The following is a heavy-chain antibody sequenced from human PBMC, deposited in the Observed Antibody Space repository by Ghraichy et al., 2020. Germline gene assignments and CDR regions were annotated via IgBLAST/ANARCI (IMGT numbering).Heavy chain of an antibody. Sequence: TLSLTCTVSGGSISSGSYYWSWIRQPAGKGLEWIGRIYTSGSTNYNPSLKSRVTISVDTSKNQFSLKLSSVTAADTAVYYCARGEEWLRPSYGMDVWGQGTTVTGSS. CDR1: GGSISSGSYY. J-gene: IGHJ6*02. D-gene: IGHD6-19*01. CDR3: ARGEEWLRPSYGMDV. CDR2: IYTSGST. V-gene: IGHV4-61*02.